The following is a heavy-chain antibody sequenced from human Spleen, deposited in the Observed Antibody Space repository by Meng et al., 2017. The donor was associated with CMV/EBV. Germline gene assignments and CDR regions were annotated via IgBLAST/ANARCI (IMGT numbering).Heavy chain of an antibody. CDR1: YD. Sequence: YDWSWIRQSPGKGLEWIGEINHRGSTNYSPSLKSRLTISVDTSKNQFSLKLNSVTAADTAVYYCARGSTSVTMIVVVITAASLAYDSWGQGTLVTVSS. J-gene: IGHJ4*02. D-gene: IGHD3-22*01. V-gene: IGHV4-34*01. CDR3: ARGSTSVTMIVVVITAASLAYDS. CDR2: INHRGST.